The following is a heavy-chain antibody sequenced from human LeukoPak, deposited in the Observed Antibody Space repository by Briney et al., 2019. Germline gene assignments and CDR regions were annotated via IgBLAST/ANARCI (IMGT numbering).Heavy chain of an antibody. Sequence: GASVKVSCKASGYIFTSYGISWVRQAPGQGLEWMGWISAYNGNTNYAKKLQGRVTMTTDTSTSTAYMELRSLRSDDTAVYYCARDRRVVQSNTQYYYYYYGMDVWGQGTTVTVSS. CDR2: ISAYNGNT. CDR1: GYIFTSYG. D-gene: IGHD2-21*01. CDR3: ARDRRVVQSNTQYYYYYYGMDV. J-gene: IGHJ6*02. V-gene: IGHV1-18*01.